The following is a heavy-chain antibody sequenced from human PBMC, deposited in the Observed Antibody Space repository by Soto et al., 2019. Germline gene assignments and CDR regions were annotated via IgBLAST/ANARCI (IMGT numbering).Heavy chain of an antibody. CDR2: IYYSGST. J-gene: IGHJ4*02. Sequence: LRLSCAASGFTFSSYGMHWVRQAPGKGLEWIGSIYYSGSTYYNPSLKSRVTISVDTSKNQFSLKLSSVTAADTAVYYCARHTPAISISDHWGQGTLVTVSS. CDR1: GFTFSSYG. V-gene: IGHV4-39*01. CDR3: ARHTPAISISDH. D-gene: IGHD2-15*01.